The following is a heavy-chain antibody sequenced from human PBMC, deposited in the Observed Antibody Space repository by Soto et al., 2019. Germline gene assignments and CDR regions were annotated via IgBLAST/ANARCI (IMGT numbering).Heavy chain of an antibody. Sequence: EVQLLESGGGLVQPGGSLRLSCAVSGFTFSIYAMSWVRQAPGKGREWVSAISGSGGSTYYADSVKGRFTISRDNSKNTLYLHMNNLRAEDTAVYYCAKRNWGGWYFDLWGRGTLVTVSS. D-gene: IGHD7-27*01. V-gene: IGHV3-23*01. CDR1: GFTFSIYA. J-gene: IGHJ2*01. CDR3: AKRNWGGWYFDL. CDR2: ISGSGGST.